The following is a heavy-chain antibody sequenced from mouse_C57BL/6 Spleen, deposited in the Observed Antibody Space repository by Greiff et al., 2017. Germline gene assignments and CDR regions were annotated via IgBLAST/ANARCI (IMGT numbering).Heavy chain of an antibody. V-gene: IGHV5-17*01. CDR2: ISSGSSTI. Sequence: EVHLVESGGGLVKPGGSLKLSCAASGFTFSDYGMHWVRQAPEKGLEWVAYISSGSSTIYYADTVKGRFTISRDNAKNTLFLQMTSLRSEDTAMYYCARGEGYYDYFDYWGQGTTLTVSS. CDR3: ARGEGYYDYFDY. J-gene: IGHJ2*01. D-gene: IGHD2-3*01. CDR1: GFTFSDYG.